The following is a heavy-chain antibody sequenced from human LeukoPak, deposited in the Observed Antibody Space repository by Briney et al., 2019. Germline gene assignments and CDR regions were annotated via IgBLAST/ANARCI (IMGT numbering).Heavy chain of an antibody. J-gene: IGHJ4*02. CDR2: ISTYTKT. V-gene: IGHV1-18*01. Sequence: ASVTVSYKPSGYAFSSFAIAWVRPAPAQGLEWMGWISTYTKTNAAQKFQGRVTMTTDTSTSTAYMELTSLRSDDTAVYYCARCYDFWTGYFDYWGQGTRVTVSS. CDR1: GYAFSSFA. CDR3: ARCYDFWTGYFDY. D-gene: IGHD3-3*01.